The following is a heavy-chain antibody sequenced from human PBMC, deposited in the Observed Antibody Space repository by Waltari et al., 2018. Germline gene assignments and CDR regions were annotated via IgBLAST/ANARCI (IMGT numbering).Heavy chain of an antibody. Sequence: QITLKESGPTLVKPTQTLTLTCTVSGISLNSVGVGVGWIRQSPGKALECLAVLYWNDDERYSPFLQTRLNITKNTTKNQGVLTVTNMGPGDTATYFCAHKPIKKAFDFWGQGILVTVSS. D-gene: IGHD1-20*01. V-gene: IGHV2-5*01. CDR2: LYWNDDE. J-gene: IGHJ4*02. CDR1: GISLNSVGVG. CDR3: AHKPIKKAFDF.